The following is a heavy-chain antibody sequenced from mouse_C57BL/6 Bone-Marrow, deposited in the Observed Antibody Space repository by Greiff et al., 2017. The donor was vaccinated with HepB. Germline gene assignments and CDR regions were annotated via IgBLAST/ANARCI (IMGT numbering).Heavy chain of an antibody. CDR3: ARAMITHYFDY. V-gene: IGHV1-26*01. CDR2: INPNNGGT. CDR1: GYTFTDYY. J-gene: IGHJ2*01. Sequence: EVQLQQSGPELVKPGASVKISCKASGYTFTDYYMNWVKQSHGKSLEWIGDINPNNGGTSYNQKFKGKATLTVDKSSSTAYMELRSLTSEDSAVYYCARAMITHYFDYWGQGTTLTVSS. D-gene: IGHD2-4*01.